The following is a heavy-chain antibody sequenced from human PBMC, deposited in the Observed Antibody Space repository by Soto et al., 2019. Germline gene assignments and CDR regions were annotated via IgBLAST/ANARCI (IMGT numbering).Heavy chain of an antibody. CDR2: ISYDGSNK. D-gene: IGHD3-22*01. J-gene: IGHJ4*02. Sequence: QVQLVESGGGVVQPGRSLRLSCAASGFTFSSYGMHWVRQAPGKGLEWVAVISYDGSNKYYADSVKGRFTISRDNSKNTLYLQMNSLRAEDTAVYYCAKGAYYYDSSGYYYGISTPFFYWGQGTLVTVSS. CDR1: GFTFSSYG. CDR3: AKGAYYYDSSGYYYGISTPFFY. V-gene: IGHV3-30*18.